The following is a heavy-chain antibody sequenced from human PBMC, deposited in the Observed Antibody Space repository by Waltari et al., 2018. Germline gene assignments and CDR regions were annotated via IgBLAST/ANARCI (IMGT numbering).Heavy chain of an antibody. CDR1: GGSISSGGYY. CDR2: IYYSGIT. V-gene: IGHV4-31*03. Sequence: QVQLQESGPGLVKPSQTLSLTCTVSGGSISSGGYYWSWIRQHPGKGLEWIGYIYYSGITYYNRSLKSRVTIAVDTSKSQYSLKRSSVTAADTAVYNWARVPWDGAAAGEIDYWGQGTLVTVSS. D-gene: IGHD6-13*01. J-gene: IGHJ4*02. CDR3: ARVPWDGAAAGEIDY.